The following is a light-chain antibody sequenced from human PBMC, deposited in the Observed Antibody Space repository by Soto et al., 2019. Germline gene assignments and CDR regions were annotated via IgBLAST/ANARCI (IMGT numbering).Light chain of an antibody. J-gene: IGKJ5*01. CDR3: QQYGNAPIT. Sequence: ETVLPQYQDTLSVSPGERATLSCRASQSLSGLLAWYQQKPGQAPRLLIYGASTRATGIPDRFSGSGSGTDFTLTISRLEVEDFAVYHCQQYGNAPITFGQGTRLEIK. CDR2: GAS. CDR1: QSLSGL. V-gene: IGKV3-20*01.